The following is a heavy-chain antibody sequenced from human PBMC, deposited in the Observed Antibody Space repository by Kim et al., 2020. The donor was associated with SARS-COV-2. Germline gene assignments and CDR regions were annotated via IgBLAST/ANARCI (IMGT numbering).Heavy chain of an antibody. J-gene: IGHJ6*02. CDR2: IYYSGRT. D-gene: IGHD4-17*01. Sequence: SETLSLTCTVSGGSISSYYWSWIRQPPGKGLEWIGYIYYSGRTNYNPSLKSRVTISVDTSTNQFSLKLNSVTAADTAAYYCDGDKGPLYYYYYGMDVWG. V-gene: IGHV4-59*01. CDR1: GGSISSYY. CDR3: DGDKGPLYYYYYGMDV.